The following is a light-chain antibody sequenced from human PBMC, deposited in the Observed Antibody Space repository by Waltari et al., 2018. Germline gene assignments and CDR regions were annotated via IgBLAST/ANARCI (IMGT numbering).Light chain of an antibody. V-gene: IGLV2-14*03. CDR1: SSDIGYYNF. Sequence: QSALTQPASVSGSPGQSITISCTGTSSDIGYYNFFSWYQHHPGEAPKLVIYDVTKRPSGISNRFSGSKSGNTASLTISGLQAEDEANYVCASYTSSDSFVVFGGGTKLTVL. CDR2: DVT. CDR3: ASYTSSDSFVV. J-gene: IGLJ2*01.